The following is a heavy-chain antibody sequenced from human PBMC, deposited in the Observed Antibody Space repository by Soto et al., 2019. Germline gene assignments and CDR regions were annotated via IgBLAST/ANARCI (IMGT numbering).Heavy chain of an antibody. V-gene: IGHV3-73*01. CDR2: IRSKANSYAT. J-gene: IGHJ6*02. D-gene: IGHD3-16*02. Sequence: GGSLRLSCAASGFTFSGSAMHWVRQASGKGLEWVGRIRSKANSYATAYAASVKGRFTISRDDSKNTAYLQMNSLKTEDTAVYYCTRHRDYVWGSYRSVVYYGMDVWGQGTTVTVSS. CDR3: TRHRDYVWGSYRSVVYYGMDV. CDR1: GFTFSGSA.